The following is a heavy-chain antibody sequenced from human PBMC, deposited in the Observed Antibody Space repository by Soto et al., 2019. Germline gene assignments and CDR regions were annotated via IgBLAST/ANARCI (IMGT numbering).Heavy chain of an antibody. V-gene: IGHV3-73*01. CDR3: TTDPGGYYTLGWFDP. D-gene: IGHD3-3*01. CDR2: IRRKGNDNVT. CDR1: GFTFSGST. J-gene: IGHJ5*02. Sequence: EVQLVESGGGLVQPGGSLKLSCAASGFTFSGSTMHWVRQASGKGLEWVGRIRRKGNDNVTQYAASVKGRFTISRDDPKNTAYLQMNSLKTEDTAVYFCTTDPGGYYTLGWFDPWGQGTLVTVSS.